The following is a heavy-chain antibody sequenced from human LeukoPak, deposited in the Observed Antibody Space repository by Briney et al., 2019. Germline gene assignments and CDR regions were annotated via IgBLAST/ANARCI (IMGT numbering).Heavy chain of an antibody. CDR3: ARPLEMATISEIDY. D-gene: IGHD5-24*01. CDR1: GYTFTGYY. Sequence: ASVKVSCKASGYTFTGYYMHWVRQAPGQGLEWMGWINSNSGGTNYAQKFQGRVTMTRDTSISTAYMELSRLRSDDTAVYYCARPLEMATISEIDYWGQGTLVTVSS. V-gene: IGHV1-2*02. CDR2: INSNSGGT. J-gene: IGHJ4*02.